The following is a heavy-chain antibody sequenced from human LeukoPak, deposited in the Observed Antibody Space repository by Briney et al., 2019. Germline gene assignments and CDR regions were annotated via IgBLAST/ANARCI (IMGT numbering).Heavy chain of an antibody. CDR2: LPYTGKT. D-gene: IGHD5-24*01. V-gene: IGHV4-59*02. J-gene: IGHJ4*02. CDR3: SEGYFEPFDH. CDR1: GASVSSSH. Sequence: SETLSLTCLVSGASVSSSHWNWIRQLPGKGLEWIGCLPYTGKTDYNPSLTSRVTISLDTSKNQVSLKLKSLTAADTAVYYCSEGYFEPFDHWGQGISVTVSS.